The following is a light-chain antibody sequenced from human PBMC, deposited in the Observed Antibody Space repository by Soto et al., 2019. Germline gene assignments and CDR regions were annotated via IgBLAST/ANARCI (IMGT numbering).Light chain of an antibody. J-gene: IGKJ5*01. Sequence: EIVFTQSPVTRSFASVGGATLPGRASQSVSSYLAWYQQKPGQAPRLLIYDASNRATGIPARFSGSGSGTDFTLTISSLEPEDFAVYYCQQRSNRPPGITFGQGTRLEIK. CDR2: DAS. CDR3: QQRSNRPPGIT. CDR1: QSVSSY. V-gene: IGKV3-11*01.